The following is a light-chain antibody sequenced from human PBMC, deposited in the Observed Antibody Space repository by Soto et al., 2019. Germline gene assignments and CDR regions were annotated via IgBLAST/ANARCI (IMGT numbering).Light chain of an antibody. CDR1: SSDVGGYNY. V-gene: IGLV2-11*01. CDR3: CSYAGSYTLV. CDR2: DVT. Sequence: QSALTQPRSVSASPGQSVAISCTGTSSDVGGYNYVSWYQQHPGKAPKLMIYDVTKRPSGVPDRFSGSKSGNTASLTISGLLAEDEADYYCCSYAGSYTLVFGGGTKLTVL. J-gene: IGLJ2*01.